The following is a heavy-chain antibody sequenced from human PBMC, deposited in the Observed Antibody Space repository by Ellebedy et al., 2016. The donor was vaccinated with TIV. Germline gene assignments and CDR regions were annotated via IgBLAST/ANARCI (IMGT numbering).Heavy chain of an antibody. CDR2: ISSTSSYI. V-gene: IGHV3-21*04. Sequence: PGGSLRLSCAASGFTFSNYNMNWVRQAPGKGLEWVASISSTSSYIDYADSVRGRFTISRDNSKNTLYLQMNILRAEDTAVYYCARDTIAVGENLYYGMDVWGQGTTVTVSS. CDR3: ARDTIAVGENLYYGMDV. CDR1: GFTFSNYN. J-gene: IGHJ6*02. D-gene: IGHD6-19*01.